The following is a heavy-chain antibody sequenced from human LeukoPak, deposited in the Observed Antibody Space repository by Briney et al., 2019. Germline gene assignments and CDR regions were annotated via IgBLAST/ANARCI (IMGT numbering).Heavy chain of an antibody. Sequence: SETLSLTCTVSGGSISTYYWSWIRQPPGKGLEYIGYIYYSGSTNYNPSLKSGVTISVAPSSNHFSLTLSSVTAADTAVYYCARGLTPYSTPDGFDICGQATMVTVSS. CDR1: GGSISTYY. V-gene: IGHV4-59*01. CDR2: IYYSGST. J-gene: IGHJ3*02. CDR3: ARGLTPYSTPDGFDI. D-gene: IGHD3-9*01.